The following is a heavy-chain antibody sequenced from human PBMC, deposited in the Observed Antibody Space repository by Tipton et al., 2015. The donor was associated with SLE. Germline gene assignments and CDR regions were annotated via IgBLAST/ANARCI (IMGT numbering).Heavy chain of an antibody. CDR3: ARGLLTWRGAIVGVDV. D-gene: IGHD2-21*01. V-gene: IGHV4-59*08. J-gene: IGHJ6*02. CDR1: GGSINSHY. Sequence: TLSLTCSVSGGSINSHYWIWIRQPPGKGLEWIGCISYGGATNYNPSLKSRVAISVDTAKSQFSLRLTSVTAADTAVYYCARGLLTWRGAIVGVDVWGQGTTVNVSS. CDR2: ISYGGAT.